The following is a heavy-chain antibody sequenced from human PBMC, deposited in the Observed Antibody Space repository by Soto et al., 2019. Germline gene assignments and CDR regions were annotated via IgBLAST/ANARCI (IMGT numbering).Heavy chain of an antibody. J-gene: IGHJ6*03. V-gene: IGHV3-66*01. D-gene: IGHD6-19*01. CDR2: IYSGGST. Sequence: QPGGSLRLSCAASGFTVSSNYMSWVRQAPGKGLEWVSVIYSGGSTYYADSVKGRFTISRDNSKNTLYLQMNSLRAEDTAVYYCARDRGIAVAGTAYYYYMDVWGKGTTVTVSS. CDR3: ARDRGIAVAGTAYYYYMDV. CDR1: GFTVSSNY.